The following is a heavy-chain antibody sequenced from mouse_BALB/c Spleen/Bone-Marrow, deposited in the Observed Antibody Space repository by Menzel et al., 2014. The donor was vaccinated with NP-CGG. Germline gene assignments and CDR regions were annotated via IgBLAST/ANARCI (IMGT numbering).Heavy chain of an antibody. V-gene: IGHV2-6-7*01. CDR1: GFSLTGYG. CDR2: IWGDGST. D-gene: IGHD2-14*01. CDR3: ARDRYDGAMDY. Sequence: QVQLQQSGPGLVAPSQSLSITCTVSGFSLTGYGVNWVRQPPGKGLEWLGMIWGDGSTDYNSALKSRLSISKDNSKSQVFLKMNSLQTDDAARYYCARDRYDGAMDYWGQGTSVTVSS. J-gene: IGHJ4*01.